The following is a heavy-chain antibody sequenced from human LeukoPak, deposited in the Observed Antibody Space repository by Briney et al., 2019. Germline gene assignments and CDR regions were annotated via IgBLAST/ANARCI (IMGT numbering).Heavy chain of an antibody. CDR3: AREAYYDFWSGYYTQFYYFDY. V-gene: IGHV1-18*01. J-gene: IGHJ4*02. CDR2: ISAYNGNT. CDR1: VYTFTIYG. D-gene: IGHD3-3*01. Sequence: ASVKVSCTASVYTFTIYGISWVPQAPGQGLEWMGWISAYNGNTNYAQKLQGRVTMTTDTSTSTAYMELRSLRSDDTAVYYCAREAYYDFWSGYYTQFYYFDYWGQGTLVTVSS.